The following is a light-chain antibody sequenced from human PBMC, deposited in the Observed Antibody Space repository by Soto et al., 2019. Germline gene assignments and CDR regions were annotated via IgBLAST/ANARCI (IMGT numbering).Light chain of an antibody. Sequence: EIVFTQSPGTLSLSPGERSTLSCSASQTVSRSALAWYQQKPGQAPRLLIYGASNRATGIPDRFSGSGSGTDFTLTISRLEPEDFEVYYCQQYGNSPFTFGGGTKVDIK. V-gene: IGKV3-20*01. CDR3: QQYGNSPFT. J-gene: IGKJ4*01. CDR2: GAS. CDR1: QTVSRSA.